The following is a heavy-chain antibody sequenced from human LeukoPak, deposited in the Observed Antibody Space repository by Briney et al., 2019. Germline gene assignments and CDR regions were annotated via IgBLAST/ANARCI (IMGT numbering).Heavy chain of an antibody. CDR2: IIPILSIA. J-gene: IGHJ4*02. CDR3: ARGGFKTAPIDY. Sequence: SVKVSCKASGGTFSIYAICWVRHAPAQGLGWMGRIIPILSIANYAQKFQGRSTITADKSTSTAYMELSSLRSEDTAVYYCARGGFKTAPIDYWGQGTLVTVSS. CDR1: GGTFSIYA. V-gene: IGHV1-69*04. D-gene: IGHD3-16*01.